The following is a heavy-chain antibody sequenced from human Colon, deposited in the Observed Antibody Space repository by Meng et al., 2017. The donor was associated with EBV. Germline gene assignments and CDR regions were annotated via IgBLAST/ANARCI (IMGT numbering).Heavy chain of an antibody. J-gene: IGHJ4*02. D-gene: IGHD6-19*01. Sequence: VLLVELGGGLVQLGGSLRLSCAASGCTFSNYAMNWVRQAPGKGLEWVSAISGSGGHTYYADSVKGRFTISRDNAKNTVHLQLNSLRVEDTALYFCAKSRGEQWLIYYWGQGTLVTVSS. CDR1: GCTFSNYA. V-gene: IGHV3-23*04. CDR3: AKSRGEQWLIYY. CDR2: ISGSGGHT.